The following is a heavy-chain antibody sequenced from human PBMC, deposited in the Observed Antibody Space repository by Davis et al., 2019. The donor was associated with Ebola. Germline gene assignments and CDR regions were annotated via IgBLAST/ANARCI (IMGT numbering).Heavy chain of an antibody. V-gene: IGHV1-3*01. J-gene: IGHJ4*02. CDR3: ARGPSDYFDSGSYYQYYFDH. CDR1: GYTFTSYA. Sequence: ASVKVSCKASGYTFTSYAMHWVRQAPGQRLEWMGWINAGNGNTKYSQKFQGRVTMTRDTSTRTVYMELSSLRSEDTAVYYCARGPSDYFDSGSYYQYYFDHWGQGTLVTVSS. D-gene: IGHD3-10*01. CDR2: INAGNGNT.